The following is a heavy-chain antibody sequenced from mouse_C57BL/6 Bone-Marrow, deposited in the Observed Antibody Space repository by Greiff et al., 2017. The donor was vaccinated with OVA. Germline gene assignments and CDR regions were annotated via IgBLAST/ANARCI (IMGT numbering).Heavy chain of an antibody. CDR1: GYTFTDYY. CDR2: INPNNGGT. CDR3: ARSGYPMDD. V-gene: IGHV1-26*01. Sequence: EVQLQQSGPELVKPGASVKISCKASGYTFTDYYMNWVKQSHGKSLEWIGDINPNNGGTSYNQKFKGKATLTVDKSSSTAYMELRSLTSEDSAVYYCARSGYPMDDWGQGTSVTVSS. J-gene: IGHJ4*01. D-gene: IGHD3-2*02.